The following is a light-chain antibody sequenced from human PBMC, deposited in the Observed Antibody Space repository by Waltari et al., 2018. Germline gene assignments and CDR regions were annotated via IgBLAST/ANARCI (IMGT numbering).Light chain of an antibody. CDR2: GNT. CDR3: QSYDSSLTAWV. CDR1: NSNIGAGFD. J-gene: IGLJ3*02. V-gene: IGLV1-40*01. Sequence: QSVLTQPPSVSGAPGQRVTISCTGSNSNIGAGFDVPWYKQIPGTAPKFLIYGNTNRPSGVPDRFSGSTSGTSASLAITGLQAEDEADYYCQSYDSSLTAWVFGGGTRLTVL.